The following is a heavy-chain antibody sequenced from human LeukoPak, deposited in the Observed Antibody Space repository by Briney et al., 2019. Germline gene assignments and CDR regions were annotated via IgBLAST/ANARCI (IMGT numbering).Heavy chain of an antibody. D-gene: IGHD3-16*02. CDR2: FDPEDGET. CDR3: ARVVKYDYVWGSYRYPRYNDY. V-gene: IGHV1-24*01. CDR1: GYTLTELS. Sequence: GASVKVSCKVSGYTLTELSMHWVRQAPGKGLEWMGGFDPEDGETVYAQKFQGRVTMTEDTSTDTAYMELSSLRSEDTAVYYCARVVKYDYVWGSYRYPRYNDYWGQGTLVTVSS. J-gene: IGHJ4*02.